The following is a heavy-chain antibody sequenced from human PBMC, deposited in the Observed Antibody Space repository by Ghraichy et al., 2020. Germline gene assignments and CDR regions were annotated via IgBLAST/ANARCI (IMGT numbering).Heavy chain of an antibody. CDR3: ARTTVIYYYYYGMDV. CDR2: INAGNGNT. CDR1: GYTFTSYA. J-gene: IGHJ6*02. V-gene: IGHV1-3*01. Sequence: ASVKVSCKASGYTFTSYAMHWVRQAPGQRLEWMGWINAGNGNTKYSQKFQGRVTITRDTSASTAYMELSSLRSEDTAVYYCARTTVIYYYYYGMDVWGQGTTVTVSS. D-gene: IGHD4-17*01.